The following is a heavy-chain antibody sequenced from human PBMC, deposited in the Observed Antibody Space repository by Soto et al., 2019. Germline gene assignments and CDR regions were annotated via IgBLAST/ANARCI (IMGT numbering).Heavy chain of an antibody. V-gene: IGHV3-72*01. Sequence: GGSLRLSCAASGFTFSHAWMSWVRQAPGKRLERVGRIRKKANSYTAEYAASVKGRFTISRDDSKNSLYLQMNSLKIEDTALYYCVSAGTGYQLDYWGQGT. J-gene: IGHJ4*02. D-gene: IGHD3-9*01. CDR3: VSAGTGYQLDY. CDR2: IRKKANSYTA. CDR1: GFTFSHAW.